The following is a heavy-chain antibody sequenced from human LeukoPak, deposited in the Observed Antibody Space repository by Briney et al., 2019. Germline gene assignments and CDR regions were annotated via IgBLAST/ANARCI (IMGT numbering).Heavy chain of an antibody. CDR2: IYTSGST. Sequence: PSETLSLTCTVSGGSISSYYWSWIRQPPGKGLEWIGYIYTSGSTNYNPSLKGRVTISVDTSKNQFSLKLSSVTAADTAVYYCARQVVRGRYYYYYYMDVWGKGTTVTVSS. J-gene: IGHJ6*03. D-gene: IGHD3-10*01. CDR3: ARQVVRGRYYYYYYMDV. CDR1: GGSISSYY. V-gene: IGHV4-4*09.